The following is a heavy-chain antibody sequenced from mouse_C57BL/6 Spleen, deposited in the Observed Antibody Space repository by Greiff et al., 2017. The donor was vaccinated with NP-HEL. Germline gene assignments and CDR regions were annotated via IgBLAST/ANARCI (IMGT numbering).Heavy chain of an antibody. V-gene: IGHV2-5*01. CDR1: GFSLTSYG. Sequence: VQLVESGPGLVQPSQSLSITCTVSGFSLTSYGVHWVRQSPGKGLEWLGVIWRGGSTDYNAAFMSRLSITKDNSKSQVFFKMNSLQADDTAIYYCARKGAYYYAMDYWGQGTSVTVSS. J-gene: IGHJ4*01. CDR2: IWRGGST. CDR3: ARKGAYYYAMDY.